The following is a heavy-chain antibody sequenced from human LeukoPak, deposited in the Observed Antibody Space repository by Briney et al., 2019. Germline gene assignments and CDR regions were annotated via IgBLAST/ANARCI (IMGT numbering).Heavy chain of an antibody. CDR1: GYTFTGYY. J-gene: IGHJ4*02. CDR2: INPNSGGT. V-gene: IGHV1-2*06. Sequence: ASVKVSCKASGYTFTGYYIHWVRQAPGQGLEWMERINPNSGGTNYAQKFQGRVTMTRDTSISTAYMELSRLRSDDTAVYYCARERAVQGYCSGGSCYINDYWGQGTLVTVSS. CDR3: ARERAVQGYCSGGSCYINDY. D-gene: IGHD2-15*01.